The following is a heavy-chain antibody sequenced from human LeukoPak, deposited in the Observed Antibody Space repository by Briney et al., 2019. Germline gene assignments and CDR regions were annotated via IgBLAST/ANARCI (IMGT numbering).Heavy chain of an antibody. V-gene: IGHV1-2*02. CDR3: ARHPGKVTNDWYFDL. J-gene: IGHJ2*01. CDR1: GYTFSGYY. D-gene: IGHD4-23*01. CDR2: INPNSGGT. Sequence: ASVKVPCKASGYTFSGYYMHWVRQAPGQGLEWVGWINPNSGGTNYAQKFQGRVTMTRDTYITTAYMELSRLSSDDTAVYYCARHPGKVTNDWYFDLWGRGTLVTVSS.